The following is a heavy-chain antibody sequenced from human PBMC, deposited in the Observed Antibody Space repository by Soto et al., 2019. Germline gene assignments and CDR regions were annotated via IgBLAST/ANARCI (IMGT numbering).Heavy chain of an antibody. Sequence: QVQLQESGPGLVKPSETLSLTCTFSGGSISSYHWSWIRQPPGKGLEWIGDIYKGGSTNYNPSLESRVTISVDTSKNQFSRMLKSVSAADTAVYYCAREMGYCTTTSCHAGPLYYYMDVWGKGTTVTVSS. CDR3: AREMGYCTTTSCHAGPLYYYMDV. CDR1: GGSISSYH. CDR2: IYKGGST. D-gene: IGHD2-2*01. V-gene: IGHV4-59*01. J-gene: IGHJ6*03.